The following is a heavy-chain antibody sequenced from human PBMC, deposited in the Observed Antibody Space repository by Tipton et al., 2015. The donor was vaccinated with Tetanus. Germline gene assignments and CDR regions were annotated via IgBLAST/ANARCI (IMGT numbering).Heavy chain of an antibody. Sequence: SLRLSCAASGFTFITYWMSWVRQAPGKGPEWVANIKPDGSEKYYVDSVKGRFTISRDNAKNSLHLQMNSLRAEDTAKYYCARDGHTYAMDLWGQGTTVTVSS. CDR2: IKPDGSEK. CDR1: GFTFITYW. V-gene: IGHV3-7*03. CDR3: ARDGHTYAMDL. J-gene: IGHJ6*02.